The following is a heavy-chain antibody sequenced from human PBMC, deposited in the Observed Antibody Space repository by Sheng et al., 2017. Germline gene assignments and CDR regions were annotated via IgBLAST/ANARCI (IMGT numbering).Heavy chain of an antibody. V-gene: IGHV4-4*07. CDR2: SIPVGAP. Sequence: QVQLQESGPGLVKAFRRPCPSPALSLVAPSVVTTGAGSGSPPGRDWSGLGVSIPVGAPTTTPPSKSRVTMSVDTSKNQFSLKLSSVTAADTAVYYCARVRLPGCNFDLWGRGTLVTVSS. D-gene: IGHD5-12*01. CDR3: ARVRLPGCNFDL. CDR1: VAPSVVTT. J-gene: IGHJ2*01.